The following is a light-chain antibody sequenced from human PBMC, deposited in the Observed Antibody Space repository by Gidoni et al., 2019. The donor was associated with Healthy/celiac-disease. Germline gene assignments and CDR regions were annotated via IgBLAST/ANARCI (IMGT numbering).Light chain of an antibody. V-gene: IGKV2-28*01. J-gene: IGKJ1*01. CDR3: MQALQTPT. CDR1: QSLLHSNGYNY. CDR2: LGS. Sequence: DIVMTQSPLSLPVTHGEPASISCRSSQSLLHSNGYNYLDWYLQKPGQSPQLLIYLGSNRASGVPDRFSGSGSGTDFTLKISRVEAEDVGVYYCMQALQTPTFGQXTKVEIK.